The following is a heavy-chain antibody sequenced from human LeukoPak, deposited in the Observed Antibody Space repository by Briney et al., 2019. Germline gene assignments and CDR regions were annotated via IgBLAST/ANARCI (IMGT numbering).Heavy chain of an antibody. CDR3: ARDSGRRGESESGYYDY. Sequence: PGGSLRLSCAASGFSVSRTYMTWVRQAPGKGLDWVSVIADGGTTYYADSVKGRFTISRDNAKNSLYLQTSSLRGEDTAVYYCARDSGRRGESESGYYDYWGQGTLVTVSS. CDR1: GFSVSRTY. CDR2: IADGGTT. D-gene: IGHD3-22*01. V-gene: IGHV3-66*01. J-gene: IGHJ4*02.